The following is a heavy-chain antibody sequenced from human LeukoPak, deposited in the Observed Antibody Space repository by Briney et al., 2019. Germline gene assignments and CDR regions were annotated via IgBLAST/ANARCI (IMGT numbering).Heavy chain of an antibody. CDR3: ARAAAAGITPPYYYYYYMDV. D-gene: IGHD6-13*01. CDR1: GYTFTSYG. CDR2: ISAYNGNT. Sequence: ASVKVSFKASGYTFTSYGISWVRQAPGQGLEWMGWISAYNGNTNYAQKLQGRVTMTTDTSTSTAYMELRSLRSDDTAVYYCARAAAAGITPPYYYYYYMDVWGRGTTVTVSS. J-gene: IGHJ6*03. V-gene: IGHV1-18*01.